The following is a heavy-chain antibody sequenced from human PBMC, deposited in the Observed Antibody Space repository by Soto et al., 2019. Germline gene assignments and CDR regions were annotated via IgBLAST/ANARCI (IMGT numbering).Heavy chain of an antibody. V-gene: IGHV3-23*01. J-gene: IGHJ4*02. CDR3: ASPKVTSSWSSDY. CDR1: GFIFNKYA. Sequence: EVQLLQSGGELVQPGESLRLSCAASGFIFNKYARTWVRQAPGKGLEWVSAISGDGDTTYYADSVKGRFTISRDNSKNTLFLQMNSLRDEDTALYYCASPKVTSSWSSDYWGQGTLVTVSS. CDR2: ISGDGDTT. D-gene: IGHD6-13*01.